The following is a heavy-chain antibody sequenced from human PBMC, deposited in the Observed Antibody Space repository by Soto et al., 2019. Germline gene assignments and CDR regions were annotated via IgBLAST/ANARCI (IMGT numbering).Heavy chain of an antibody. Sequence: EVQLVESGGGLVQPGGSLRLSCAASGFTFSSYWMHWVRQAPGKGLVWVSRINSDGSSTSYADSVKGRFTISRDNAKNTLYLPMNSLRADDTAVYYCARDLSSSCPFDYWGQGTLVTVSS. CDR1: GFTFSSYW. J-gene: IGHJ4*02. V-gene: IGHV3-74*01. D-gene: IGHD6-13*01. CDR3: ARDLSSSCPFDY. CDR2: INSDGSST.